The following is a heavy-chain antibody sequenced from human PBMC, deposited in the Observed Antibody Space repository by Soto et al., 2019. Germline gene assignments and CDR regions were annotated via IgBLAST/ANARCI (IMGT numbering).Heavy chain of an antibody. J-gene: IGHJ4*02. V-gene: IGHV4-39*01. D-gene: IGHD3-3*01. CDR2: IYYSGST. CDR3: ARRSYLGPNFDYYDFWSGSPRALDY. CDR1: GGSIGSSSHY. Sequence: SSETLSLTCTVSGGSIGSSSHYWGWIRQPPGKGLEWIASIYYSGSTYYNPSLKSRVTISVDTSKNQFSLKLSSVTAADTAVYYCARRSYLGPNFDYYDFWSGSPRALDYWGQGTLVTVSS.